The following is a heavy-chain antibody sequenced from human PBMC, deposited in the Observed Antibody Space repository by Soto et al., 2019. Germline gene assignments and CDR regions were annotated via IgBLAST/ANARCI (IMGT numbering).Heavy chain of an antibody. V-gene: IGHV3-66*01. J-gene: IGHJ5*02. D-gene: IGHD1-26*01. CDR1: GFTVSSSY. CDR3: ERGTVGTKPNWLGP. CDR2: IYKSGDT. Sequence: EVQLVESGVGLVQPGGSLRLSCAASGFTVSSSYLYWVRQAPGKGLEWVSSIYKSGDTYYAGSVEGRFTISRDNYRSTLFLQMNSLRAEDTAVYYCERGTVGTKPNWLGPWGKGTLVTVSS.